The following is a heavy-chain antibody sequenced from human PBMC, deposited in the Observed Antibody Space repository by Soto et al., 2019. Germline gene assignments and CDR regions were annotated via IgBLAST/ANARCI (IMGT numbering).Heavy chain of an antibody. CDR1: GYSFSNFW. J-gene: IGHJ4*02. D-gene: IGHD2-8*02. CDR2: IYPDDSDT. CDR3: ASSVLVTSTMNYFDL. V-gene: IGHV5-51*01. Sequence: GESLKISCQASGYSFSNFWIAWVRQMPGEGLEWLGIIYPDDSDTRYSPSFLGQVSISADKSIKTTYLQWSSLKASDTAIYFCASSVLVTSTMNYFDLWGQGTLVAVSS.